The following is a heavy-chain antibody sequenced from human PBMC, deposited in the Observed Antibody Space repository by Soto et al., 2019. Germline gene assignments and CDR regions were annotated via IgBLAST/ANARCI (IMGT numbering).Heavy chain of an antibody. CDR3: ARDLRGAAYYDILTGTDSGYFDL. D-gene: IGHD3-9*01. Sequence: QVQLVESGGGLVKPGGSLRLSCAASGFTFSDYYMSWIRQAPGKGLEWVSYISSSSSYTNYADSVKGRFTISRDNAKNSLYLQMNSRRAEDTAVYYCARDLRGAAYYDILTGTDSGYFDLWGRGTLVTVSS. CDR1: GFTFSDYY. CDR2: ISSSSSYT. J-gene: IGHJ2*01. V-gene: IGHV3-11*05.